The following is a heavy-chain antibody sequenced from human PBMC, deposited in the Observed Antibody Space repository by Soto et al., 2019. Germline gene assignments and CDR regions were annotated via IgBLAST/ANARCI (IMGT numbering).Heavy chain of an antibody. CDR1: GFTFSSYA. Sequence: GGSLRLSCAASGFTFSSYAMSWVRQAPGKGLEWVSAISGSGGSTYYADSVKGRFTISRDNSKSTLYLQMNSLRAEDTAVYYCANGGKPVWFDPWGQGTLVTVSS. CDR2: ISGSGGST. D-gene: IGHD3-3*01. CDR3: ANGGKPVWFDP. V-gene: IGHV3-23*01. J-gene: IGHJ5*02.